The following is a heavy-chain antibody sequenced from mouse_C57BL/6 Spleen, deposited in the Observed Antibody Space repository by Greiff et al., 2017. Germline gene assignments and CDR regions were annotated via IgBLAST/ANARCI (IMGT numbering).Heavy chain of an antibody. CDR2: IYPGNSAT. V-gene: IGHV1-5*01. D-gene: IGHD4-1*01. Sequence: EVQLVESGTVLARPGASVKMSCKTSGYTFTSSWMHGVKQGPGRGLEWIGAIYPGNSATSYNQKFKGTAKLTAVTADRTAYMELSSLTNEDSAVYDWTRSRGDWGAMDYWGQGTSVTVSS. CDR1: GYTFTSSW. J-gene: IGHJ4*01. CDR3: TRSRGDWGAMDY.